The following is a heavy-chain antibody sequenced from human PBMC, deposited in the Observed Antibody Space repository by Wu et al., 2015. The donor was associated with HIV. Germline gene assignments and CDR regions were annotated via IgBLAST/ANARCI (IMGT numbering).Heavy chain of an antibody. J-gene: IGHJ6*02. V-gene: IGHV1-69*05. CDR1: GGTFSSYA. CDR3: ATAHYMVRGVPPLYYGMDV. CDR2: IIPIFGTA. D-gene: IGHD3-10*01. Sequence: QVQLVQSGAEVKKPGSSVKVSCKASGGTFSSYAISWVRQAPGQGLEWMGGIIPIFGTANYAQKFQGRVTITTDESTSTAYMELSSLRSEDTAVYYCATAHYMVRGVPPLYYGMDVWAKGPRSPSP.